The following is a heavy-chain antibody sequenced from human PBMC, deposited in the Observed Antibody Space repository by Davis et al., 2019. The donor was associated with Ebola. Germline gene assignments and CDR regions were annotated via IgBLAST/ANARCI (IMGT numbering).Heavy chain of an antibody. Sequence: PGGSLRLSCAASGFTFSSYAMSWVRQAPGKGLEWVSAISGSGGSTYYADSVKGRFTISRDNAKNTLYLQMNSLRAEDTAVYYCARARYSGSWYFDYWGQGTLVTVSS. V-gene: IGHV3-23*01. J-gene: IGHJ4*02. D-gene: IGHD1-26*01. CDR3: ARARYSGSWYFDY. CDR2: ISGSGGST. CDR1: GFTFSSYA.